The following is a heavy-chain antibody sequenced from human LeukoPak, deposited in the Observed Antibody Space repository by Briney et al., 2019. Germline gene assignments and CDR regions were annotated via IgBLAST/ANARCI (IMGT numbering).Heavy chain of an antibody. CDR2: INWKGDRT. D-gene: IGHD1-26*01. CDR1: GFSFDEYA. V-gene: IGHV3-20*04. J-gene: IGHJ4*02. Sequence: GGSLRLSCASSGFSFDEYAMGWVRQAPGKGLEWVSSINWKGDRTAYAESVKGRFTISRDNAKNSLYLQMNSLRVDDTALYYCAKGEDELLYISYFDYWGQGTLVTVSS. CDR3: AKGEDELLYISYFDY.